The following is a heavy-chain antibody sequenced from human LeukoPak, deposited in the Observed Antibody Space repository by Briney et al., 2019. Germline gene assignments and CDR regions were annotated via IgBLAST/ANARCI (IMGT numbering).Heavy chain of an antibody. D-gene: IGHD3-22*01. J-gene: IGHJ4*02. Sequence: GASVKVSCKASGYTFTRYGISWLRQAPGQGLEWMGWISEYGGDTKYAQKLQGRVTMTTDTSTSTVYMELRSLRSDDTAVYYCARAYYYDSSGSNFDYWGQGTLVTVSS. V-gene: IGHV1-18*01. CDR3: ARAYYYDSSGSNFDY. CDR1: GYTFTRYG. CDR2: ISEYGGDT.